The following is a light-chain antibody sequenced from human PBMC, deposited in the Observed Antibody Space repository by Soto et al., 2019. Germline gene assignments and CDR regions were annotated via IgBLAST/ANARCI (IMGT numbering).Light chain of an antibody. CDR1: SSDVGGYNY. Sequence: QSALTQPPSASGSPGQSVTISCTGTSSDVGGYNYVSWYQQHPGKAPKLLIYEVTRRPSGVPDRFYASRSGNTASLTVSGLLPEDEAEYYCSSYAGDNNVIFGGGTKVTVL. CDR2: EVT. J-gene: IGLJ2*01. V-gene: IGLV2-8*01. CDR3: SSYAGDNNVI.